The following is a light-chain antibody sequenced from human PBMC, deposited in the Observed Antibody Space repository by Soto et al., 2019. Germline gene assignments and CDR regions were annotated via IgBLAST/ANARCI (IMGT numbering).Light chain of an antibody. CDR2: AAT. Sequence: IKLYQSPPSLSASVGDRVTITCRASQGVSSSLAWYHQQPGKAPKLLIYAATTLQSGVPSRFSGSGSGTDFTLTINSLQPEDFATYYCQQLHSYPFTFGQGTRLEIK. CDR1: QGVSSS. V-gene: IGKV1-9*01. J-gene: IGKJ5*01. CDR3: QQLHSYPFT.